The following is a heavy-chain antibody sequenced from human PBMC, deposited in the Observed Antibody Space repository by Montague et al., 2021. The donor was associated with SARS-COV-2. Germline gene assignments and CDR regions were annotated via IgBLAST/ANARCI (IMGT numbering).Heavy chain of an antibody. CDR3: ARFREAGDVLDY. Sequence: SETLSLTCTVSGGSIGTSSHFWGWVRQPPGKGLEWIGIIYSSGTTSYIPPLKSRLTISSDTSKNQFSLRLASVTAADTAVYYCARFREAGDVLDYWGQGNPVTVSS. CDR2: IYSSGTT. CDR1: GGSIGTSSHF. D-gene: IGHD7-27*01. V-gene: IGHV4-39*07. J-gene: IGHJ4*02.